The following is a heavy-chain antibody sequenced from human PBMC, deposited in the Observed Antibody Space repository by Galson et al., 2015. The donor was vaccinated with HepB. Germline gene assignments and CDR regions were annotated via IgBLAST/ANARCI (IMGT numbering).Heavy chain of an antibody. Sequence: SLRLSCAASGFSFSSYDMHWVRQPTGKGLEWVSAIDKAGTPYYPGSVKGRFTISRENAKNSLYLQMDSLRAGDTAVYYCARAPYYYGSGSYPSTAAFDIWGQGTMVTVSS. V-gene: IGHV3-13*05. CDR1: GFSFSSYD. J-gene: IGHJ3*02. D-gene: IGHD3-10*01. CDR2: IDKAGTP. CDR3: ARAPYYYGSGSYPSTAAFDI.